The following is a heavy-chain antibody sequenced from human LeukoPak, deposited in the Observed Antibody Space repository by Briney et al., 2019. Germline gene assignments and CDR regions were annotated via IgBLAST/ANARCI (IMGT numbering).Heavy chain of an antibody. CDR1: GGSFSSYY. Sequence: SETLSLTCAVYGGSFSSYYWGWIRQPPGKGLEWIGSIYYSGSTYYNPSLKSRVTISVDTSKNQFSLKLSSVTAADTAVYYCAREDIVLMVYAIGWSHWFDPWGQGTLVTVSS. CDR3: AREDIVLMVYAIGWSHWFDP. D-gene: IGHD2-8*01. V-gene: IGHV4-39*07. CDR2: IYYSGST. J-gene: IGHJ5*02.